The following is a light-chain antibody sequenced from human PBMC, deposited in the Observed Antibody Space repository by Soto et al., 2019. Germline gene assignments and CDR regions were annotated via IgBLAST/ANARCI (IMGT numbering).Light chain of an antibody. V-gene: IGKV3-20*01. CDR2: GAS. CDR3: QHYGSSSWT. Sequence: EIVLTQSPGTLSLSPGERATLSCRASQSVSSSYLGWYQQKPGQAPRLLIYGASSRATGIPDRFSGSGSGTDFTLTISRLXXXXXAVYYCQHYGSSSWTFGQGTKVEIK. CDR1: QSVSSSY. J-gene: IGKJ1*01.